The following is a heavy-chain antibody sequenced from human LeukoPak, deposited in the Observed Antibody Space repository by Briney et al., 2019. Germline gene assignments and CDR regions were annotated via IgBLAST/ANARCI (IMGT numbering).Heavy chain of an antibody. Sequence: PGGSLRLSCAASGFTFSSYSMNWVRQAPGKGLEWVSSISTSSSYIYYADSVKGRFTISRDNAKNSLYLQMNSLRAEDTAVYYCARSRGYCSGDSCRGGYYYYYMDVWGKGTTVTISS. CDR3: ARSRGYCSGDSCRGGYYYYYMDV. D-gene: IGHD2-15*01. J-gene: IGHJ6*03. V-gene: IGHV3-21*01. CDR2: ISTSSSYI. CDR1: GFTFSSYS.